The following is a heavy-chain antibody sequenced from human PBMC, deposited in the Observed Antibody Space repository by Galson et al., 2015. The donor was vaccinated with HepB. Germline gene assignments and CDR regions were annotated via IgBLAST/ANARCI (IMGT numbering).Heavy chain of an antibody. Sequence: SLRLSCAASGFSFSGYGIHWVRQAPGKGLEWVAVISYDGSKKYYADSVKGRFTISRDNSKNTLYLQMNSLRADDTAVYFCAKDRQGDFGSGLEIWGQGTVVTVAS. CDR2: ISYDGSKK. V-gene: IGHV3-30*18. CDR3: AKDRQGDFGSGLEI. J-gene: IGHJ4*02. CDR1: GFSFSGYG. D-gene: IGHD3-10*01.